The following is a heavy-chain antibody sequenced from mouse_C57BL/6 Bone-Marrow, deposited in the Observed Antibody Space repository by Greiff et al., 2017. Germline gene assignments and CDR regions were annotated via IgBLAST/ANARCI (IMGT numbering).Heavy chain of an antibody. D-gene: IGHD1-1*02. Sequence: EVQLQQSGPELVKPGASVKMSCKASGYTFTDYNMHWVKQSHGKSLEWIGYINPNNGGTSYNQKFKGKATLTVNKSSSTAYMELRSLTSEDSAVYYCAIDADYGGWFAYWGQGTLVTVSA. CDR1: GYTFTDYN. CDR2: INPNNGGT. CDR3: AIDADYGGWFAY. J-gene: IGHJ3*01. V-gene: IGHV1-22*01.